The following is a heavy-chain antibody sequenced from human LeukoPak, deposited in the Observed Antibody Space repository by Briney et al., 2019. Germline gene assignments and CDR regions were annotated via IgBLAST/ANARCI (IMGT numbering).Heavy chain of an antibody. Sequence: GGSLRLSCAASGFTFRNYGMHWVRQAPGKGLGWVAFIRLDGTNIYYGDSVKGRFTISRDNSKNTLHLQMNSLRAEDTAVYYCAKKGGIVASILDAFDFWGQGAMVTVSS. J-gene: IGHJ3*01. CDR3: AKKGGIVASILDAFDF. V-gene: IGHV3-30*02. D-gene: IGHD5-12*01. CDR2: IRLDGTNI. CDR1: GFTFRNYG.